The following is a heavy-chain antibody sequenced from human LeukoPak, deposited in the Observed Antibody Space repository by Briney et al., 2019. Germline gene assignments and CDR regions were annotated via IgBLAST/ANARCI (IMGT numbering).Heavy chain of an antibody. CDR3: ARRRKYCSGGSCFDNYYMDV. V-gene: IGHV4-59*12. CDR1: GDSISSDY. CDR2: IYYTGST. Sequence: SETLSLTCAVSGDSISSDYWSWIRQPPGKGLEWIGYIYYTGSTNYSPSLKSRVTISVDTSKNQFSLKLSSVTAADTAVYYCARRRKYCSGGSCFDNYYMDVWGKGTTVTISS. D-gene: IGHD2-15*01. J-gene: IGHJ6*03.